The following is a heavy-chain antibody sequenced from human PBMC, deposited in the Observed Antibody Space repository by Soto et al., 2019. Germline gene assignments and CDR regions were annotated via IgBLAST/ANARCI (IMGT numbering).Heavy chain of an antibody. V-gene: IGHV3-30-3*01. J-gene: IGHJ6*02. CDR1: GFTFNIYA. CDR2: ISFDGTKK. Sequence: GGSLRLSCAASGFTFNIYALHWVRQSPGKGLEWVAVISFDGTKKYYSDSVKGRFTISRDNLKNTLYLQMNNLRVEDAALYFCAREDDYGYRYINYGLDVWGQGTTVTFSS. D-gene: IGHD4-17*01. CDR3: AREDDYGYRYINYGLDV.